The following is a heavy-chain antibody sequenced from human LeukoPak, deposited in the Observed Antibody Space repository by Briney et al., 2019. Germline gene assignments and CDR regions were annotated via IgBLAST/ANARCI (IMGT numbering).Heavy chain of an antibody. Sequence: ASVKVSXKASGYTFSSYYMHWVRQAPGQGLEWMGIINPSGGSTNYAQKLQGRVTMTRDTSTSTVYMELSSLRSEDTAVYYCARDDSSGPQVYWGQGTLVTVSS. CDR1: GYTFSSYY. D-gene: IGHD3-22*01. J-gene: IGHJ4*02. CDR3: ARDDSSGPQVY. V-gene: IGHV1-46*01. CDR2: INPSGGST.